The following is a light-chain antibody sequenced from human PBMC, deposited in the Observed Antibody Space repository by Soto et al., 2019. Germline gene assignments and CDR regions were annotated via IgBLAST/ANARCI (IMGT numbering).Light chain of an antibody. CDR1: SSDIGIYKY. V-gene: IGLV2-14*01. Sequence: QSVLTPPASVSGSPGQSIAISCTGSSSDIGIYKYVSWYQQHPGKVPKLIIYEVTNRPSGVSNRFSGSKSGNTASLTISGFQAEDEADYYCSSYTTSSTRVFGPGTKLTVL. CDR3: SSYTTSSTRV. J-gene: IGLJ1*01. CDR2: EVT.